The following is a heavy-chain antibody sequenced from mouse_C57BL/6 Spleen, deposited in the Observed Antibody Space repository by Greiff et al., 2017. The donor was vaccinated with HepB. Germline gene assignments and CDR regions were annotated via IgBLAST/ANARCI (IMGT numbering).Heavy chain of an antibody. V-gene: IGHV5-9*01. D-gene: IGHD2-4*01. CDR2: ISGGGGDT. CDR3: ARQEFRDYDEGWFAY. CDR1: GFTFSSYT. J-gene: IGHJ3*01. Sequence: EVKLVESGGGLVKPGGSLKLSCAASGFTFSSYTMSWVRQTPEKRLEWVATISGGGGDTYYPDSVKGRFTISRDNAKNTLYLQMSSLRSEDTALYYCARQEFRDYDEGWFAYWGQGTLVTVSA.